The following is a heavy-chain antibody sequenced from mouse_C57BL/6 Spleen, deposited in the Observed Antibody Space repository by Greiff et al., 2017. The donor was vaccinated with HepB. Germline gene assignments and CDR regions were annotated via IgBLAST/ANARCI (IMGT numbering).Heavy chain of an antibody. Sequence: EVQVVESEGGLVQPGSSMKLSCTASGFTFSDYYMAWVRQVPEKGLEWVANINYDGSSTYYLDSLKSRFIISRDNAKNILYLQMSSLKSEDTATYYCARGRGNYLYWYFDVWGTGTTVTVSS. J-gene: IGHJ1*03. CDR3: ARGRGNYLYWYFDV. V-gene: IGHV5-16*01. CDR2: INYDGSST. D-gene: IGHD2-1*01. CDR1: GFTFSDYY.